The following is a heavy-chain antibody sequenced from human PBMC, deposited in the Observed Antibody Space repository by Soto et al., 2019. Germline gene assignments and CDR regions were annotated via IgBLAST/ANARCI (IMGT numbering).Heavy chain of an antibody. V-gene: IGHV4-34*01. CDR1: GGSVSGYF. CDR3: ARRYCSDSYCSYFDY. Sequence: SETLSLTCAVYGGSVSGYFWSWIRQPPGKGLEWIGEINHSGTTSYSPSLDSRVTTSVDTSKNQSSLRLSSVTAADTAIYYCARRYCSDSYCSYFDYWGRGTLVTVSS. J-gene: IGHJ4*02. D-gene: IGHD2-15*01. CDR2: INHSGTT.